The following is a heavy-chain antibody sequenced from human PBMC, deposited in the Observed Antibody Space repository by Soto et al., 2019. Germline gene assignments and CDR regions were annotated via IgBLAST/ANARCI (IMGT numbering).Heavy chain of an antibody. Sequence: ASVKVSCKASGYTFTGYYMHWVRQAPGQGLEWMGWINPNSGGTNYAQKFQGWVTMTRDTSISTAYMELSRLRSDDTAVYYCARSPESYYYYYMDVWGKGTTVTVSS. V-gene: IGHV1-2*04. CDR2: INPNSGGT. J-gene: IGHJ6*03. CDR1: GYTFTGYY. CDR3: ARSPESYYYYYMDV.